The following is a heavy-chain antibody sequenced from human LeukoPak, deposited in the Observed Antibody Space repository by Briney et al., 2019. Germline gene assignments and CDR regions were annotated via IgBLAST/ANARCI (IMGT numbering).Heavy chain of an antibody. D-gene: IGHD4-17*01. J-gene: IGHJ6*02. CDR3: AITGDYRSGDYYYFYGMDV. CDR1: GFTFSSYA. Sequence: GRSLRLSCAASGFTFSSYAMHWVRQAPGKGLEWVAVISYDGSYKYYADSVRGRFTISRDNSKNTLYLQMNSLRAEDTAVYYCAITGDYRSGDYYYFYGMDVWGQGTTVTVSS. CDR2: ISYDGSYK. V-gene: IGHV3-30*04.